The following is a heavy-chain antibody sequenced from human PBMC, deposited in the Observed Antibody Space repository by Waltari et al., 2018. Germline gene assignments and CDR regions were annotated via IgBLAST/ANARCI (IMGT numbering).Heavy chain of an antibody. V-gene: IGHV1-69-2*01. J-gene: IGHJ3*02. CDR1: GYTFTDYY. Sequence: EVQLVQSGAEVKKPGATVKISCKASGYTFTDYYMHWVQQAPGKGLEWMGRVDPEAGETIDAEKFQGRVTITADTSTDTAYMELGSLRSEDTAVYYCATPFNAGTAFDIWGQGTMVTVSS. CDR3: ATPFNAGTAFDI. D-gene: IGHD1-1*01. CDR2: VDPEAGET.